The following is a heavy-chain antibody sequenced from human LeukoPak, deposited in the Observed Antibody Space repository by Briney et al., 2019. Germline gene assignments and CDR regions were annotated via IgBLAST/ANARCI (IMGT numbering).Heavy chain of an antibody. CDR2: IIPNLGIA. J-gene: IGHJ6*02. Sequence: ASVKVSCKASGGTFSSYAISWVRQAPGQGLEWMGRIIPNLGIANYAQKFQGRVTITADKSTSTAYMELSSLRSEDTAVYYCARSTVALPLHGAAVWGQGTTVTVSS. CDR3: ARSTVALPLHGAAV. CDR1: GGTFSSYA. V-gene: IGHV1-69*04. D-gene: IGHD4-23*01.